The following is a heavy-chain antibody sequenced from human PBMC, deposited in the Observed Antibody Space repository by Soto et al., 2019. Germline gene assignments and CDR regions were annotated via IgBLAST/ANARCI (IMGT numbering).Heavy chain of an antibody. Sequence: EVQLVESGGGLVNAGGSLRLFCTASGFTFRNYNMNWVRQAPGKGLEWVSSISTGGAYMFYADSVKGRFTISRDNAQNSLLLQIDSPRAEDTAVYYCARDIASPGGDYFDSWGQGTLVTVSS. CDR2: ISTGGAYM. J-gene: IGHJ4*02. CDR3: ARDIASPGGDYFDS. V-gene: IGHV3-21*06. D-gene: IGHD2-21*01. CDR1: GFTFRNYN.